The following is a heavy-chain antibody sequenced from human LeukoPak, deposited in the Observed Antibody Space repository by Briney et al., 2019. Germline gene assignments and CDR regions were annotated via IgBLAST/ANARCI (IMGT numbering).Heavy chain of an antibody. CDR1: RFTFSDYW. V-gene: IGHV3-74*01. CDR3: ARVYLSQQLVPGLDY. D-gene: IGHD6-13*01. Sequence: GGSLRLSCAASRFTFSDYWMHWVRQAPGKGLVWVSRISADGSMTNYADSVKGRLTISRDNAKNSLYLQMNSLRAEDTALYYRARVYLSQQLVPGLDYWGQGTLVTVSS. J-gene: IGHJ4*02. CDR2: ISADGSMT.